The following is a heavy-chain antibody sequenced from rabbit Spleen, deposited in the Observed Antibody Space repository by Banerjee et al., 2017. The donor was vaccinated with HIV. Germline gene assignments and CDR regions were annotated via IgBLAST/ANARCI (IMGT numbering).Heavy chain of an antibody. CDR1: GIDFTNYY. V-gene: IGHV1S45*01. D-gene: IGHD1-1*01. J-gene: IGHJ4*01. CDR3: ARDLVAVIGWNFNL. CDR2: IAGGSSDFT. Sequence: QEQLTETGGGLVQPGGSLTLSCKASGIDFTNYYITWVRQAPGKGLEWIACIAGGSSDFTYSATWAKGRFTCSKTSSTTVTLQMTSLTVADTATYFCARDLVAVIGWNFNLWGQGTLVTVS.